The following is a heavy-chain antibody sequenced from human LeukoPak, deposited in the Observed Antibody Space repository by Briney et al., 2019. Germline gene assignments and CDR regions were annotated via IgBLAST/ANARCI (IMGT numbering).Heavy chain of an antibody. D-gene: IGHD5-12*01. V-gene: IGHV3-33*01. CDR1: GFTFSSYG. Sequence: GGSLRLSCAASGFTFSSYGMHWVRQAPGKGLEWVAVIWYDGGNKLYGDSVKGRFTISRDNTKNTVYLQMNSLRVEDTAVYYCVRDPYEAYWGQGTLVTVSS. CDR3: VRDPYEAY. J-gene: IGHJ4*02. CDR2: IWYDGGNK.